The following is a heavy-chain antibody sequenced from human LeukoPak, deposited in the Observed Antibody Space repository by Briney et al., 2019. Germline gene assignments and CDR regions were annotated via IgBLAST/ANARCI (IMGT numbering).Heavy chain of an antibody. CDR1: GYSISSGYY. CDR3: AADTAKDSFDI. Sequence: SETLSLICTVSGYSISSGYYWGWIGQPPGKGLEWIGSIYHSGSTYYNPSLKSLVTISVDTSKNQYSLKLSSVTAADTAVYYCAADTAKDSFDIWGQGTMVTVSS. CDR2: IYHSGST. J-gene: IGHJ3*02. V-gene: IGHV4-38-2*02. D-gene: IGHD5-18*01.